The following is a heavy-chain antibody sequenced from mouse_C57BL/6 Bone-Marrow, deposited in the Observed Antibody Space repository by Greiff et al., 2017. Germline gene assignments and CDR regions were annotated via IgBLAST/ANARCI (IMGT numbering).Heavy chain of an antibody. CDR2: INYDGSST. V-gene: IGHV5-16*01. CDR3: ARGPGITTVHFDY. D-gene: IGHD1-1*01. J-gene: IGHJ2*01. Sequence: EVKLEESEGGLVQPGSSMKLSCTASGFTFSDYYMAWVRQVPEKGLEWVANINYDGSSTYYLDSLKSRFIISRDNAKNILYLQMSSLKSEDTATYYCARGPGITTVHFDYWGQGTTLTVSS. CDR1: GFTFSDYY.